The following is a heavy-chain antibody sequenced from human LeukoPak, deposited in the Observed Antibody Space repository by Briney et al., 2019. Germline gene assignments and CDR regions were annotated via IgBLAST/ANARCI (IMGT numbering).Heavy chain of an antibody. V-gene: IGHV4-34*01. J-gene: IGHJ4*02. Sequence: KPSETLSLTCAVYGGSFSGYYWSWIRQPPGKGLEWIGEINHSGSTNYNPSLKSRVTISVDTSKNQFSLKLSSVTAADTAVYYCARGQRYDYVWGSYRTYYFDYWGQGTLVTVSS. D-gene: IGHD3-16*02. CDR3: ARGQRYDYVWGSYRTYYFDY. CDR1: GGSFSGYY. CDR2: INHSGST.